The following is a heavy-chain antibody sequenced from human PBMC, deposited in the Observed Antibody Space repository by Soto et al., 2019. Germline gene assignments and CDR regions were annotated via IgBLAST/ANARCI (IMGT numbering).Heavy chain of an antibody. CDR2: ISGSGGST. CDR3: AKNSVDWLLTLDY. D-gene: IGHD3-9*01. Sequence: HPGGSLRLSCAASGFTFSSYAMSWVRQAPGKGLEWVSAISGSGGSTYYADSVKGRFTISRDNSKNTLYLQMNSLRAEDTAVYYCAKNSVDWLLTLDYWGQGTLVTVSS. V-gene: IGHV3-23*01. CDR1: GFTFSSYA. J-gene: IGHJ4*02.